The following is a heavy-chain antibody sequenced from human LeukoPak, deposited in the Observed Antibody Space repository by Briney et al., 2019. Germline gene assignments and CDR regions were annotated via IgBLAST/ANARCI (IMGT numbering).Heavy chain of an antibody. CDR3: ARGSTFLGRPGVGFDY. J-gene: IGHJ4*02. V-gene: IGHV4-34*01. CDR1: GGSFSGYY. CDR2: INHSGST. Sequence: SETLSLTCAVYGGSFSGYYWSWIRQPPGKGLEWIGEINHSGSTNYNPSLKSRVTISVDTSKNQFSLKLSSVTAADTAVYYCARGSTFLGRPGVGFDYWGQGTLVTVSS. D-gene: IGHD1-26*01.